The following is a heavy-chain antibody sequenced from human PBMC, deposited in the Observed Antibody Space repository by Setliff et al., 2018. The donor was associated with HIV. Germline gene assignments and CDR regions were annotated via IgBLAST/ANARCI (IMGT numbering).Heavy chain of an antibody. D-gene: IGHD3-10*01. J-gene: IGHJ6*01. CDR2: ISTYNGQR. Sequence: ASVKVSCKSSGYTFSQYGISWVRQAPGQGLEWMGWISTYNGQRNYAQKVQGRVTFTTDTSTSTAYMELRSLRSDDTAVYYCAREGVREPPSNTLYYGMDVWGPWTLLVTVSS. CDR1: GYTFSQYG. V-gene: IGHV1-18*01. CDR3: AREGVREPPSNTLYYGMDV.